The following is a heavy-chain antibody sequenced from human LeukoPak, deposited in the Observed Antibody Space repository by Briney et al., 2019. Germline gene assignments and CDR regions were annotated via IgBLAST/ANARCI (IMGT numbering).Heavy chain of an antibody. J-gene: IGHJ6*02. Sequence: GGSLRLSCAASGFTFSSYDMHWVRQAPGKGLEWVSAIGTAGDTYYPGSVKGRFTISRENAKNSLYLQMNSLRDGDTAVYYCARVLGSGTYGMDVWGQGTTVTVSS. D-gene: IGHD3-10*01. CDR3: ARVLGSGTYGMDV. CDR2: IGTAGDT. CDR1: GFTFSSYD. V-gene: IGHV3-13*01.